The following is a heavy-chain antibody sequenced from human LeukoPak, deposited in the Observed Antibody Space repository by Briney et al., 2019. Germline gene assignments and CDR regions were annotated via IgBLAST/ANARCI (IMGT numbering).Heavy chain of an antibody. D-gene: IGHD3-3*01. J-gene: IGHJ4*02. V-gene: IGHV4-39*07. Sequence: SETLSLTCTVSGGAFTSSTYYWVWIRQPPGKGLEWIASIYYSGTTYYNPSLNSRVTILADTSKNQFSLKLSSVTAADTAVYYCARGYYDFWSGVRHFDYWGQGTLVTVSS. CDR1: GGAFTSSTYY. CDR3: ARGYYDFWSGVRHFDY. CDR2: IYYSGTT.